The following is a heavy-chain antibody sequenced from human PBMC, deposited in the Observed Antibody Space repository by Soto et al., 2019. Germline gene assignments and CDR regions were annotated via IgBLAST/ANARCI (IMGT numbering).Heavy chain of an antibody. D-gene: IGHD3-16*01. CDR3: LRFGGSHSWLIYFDS. CDR2: IYVGGNT. Sequence: GRSLRLSCAASGVIVSHNYMGWVRQAPGKGLEWVSTIYVGGNTFYADSVKDRFTISRDISKNTLDLQMNSLRAEDTAAYYCLRFGGSHSWLIYFDSLREGTLISVSS. J-gene: IGHJ4*02. CDR1: GVIVSHNY. V-gene: IGHV3-66*01.